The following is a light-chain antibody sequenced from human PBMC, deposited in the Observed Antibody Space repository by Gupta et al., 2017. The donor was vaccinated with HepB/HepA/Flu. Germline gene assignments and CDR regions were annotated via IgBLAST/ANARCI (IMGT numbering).Light chain of an antibody. CDR2: AAS. CDR1: QSISSY. CDR3: QQSYSTPLT. J-gene: IGKJ4*01. V-gene: IGKV1-39*01. Sequence: DIQMTQSPSSLSASVGDRVTITCRASQSISSYLNWYPQKPGKAPKLLIYAASSLQSGVPSRFSGSGSGTDFTLTISSLQPEDFASDYCQQSYSTPLTFGGGTKVEIK.